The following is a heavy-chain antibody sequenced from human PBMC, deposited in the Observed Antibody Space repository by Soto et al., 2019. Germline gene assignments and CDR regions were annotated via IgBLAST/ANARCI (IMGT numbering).Heavy chain of an antibody. Sequence: QLQLQESGPGLVKPSETLSLTCTVSGGSISSSSYYWGWIRQPPGKGLEWIGSIYYSGSTYYNPSLKSRVTISVDTSKNQFSLKLSSVTAADTAVYYCARHTGPWPYFDYWGQGTLVTVSS. CDR3: ARHTGPWPYFDY. CDR1: GGSISSSSYY. J-gene: IGHJ4*02. CDR2: IYYSGST. V-gene: IGHV4-39*01.